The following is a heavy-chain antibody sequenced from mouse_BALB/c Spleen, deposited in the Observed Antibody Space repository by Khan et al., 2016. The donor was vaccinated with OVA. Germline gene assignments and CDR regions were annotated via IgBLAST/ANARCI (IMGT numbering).Heavy chain of an antibody. CDR1: AYTFTSYY. J-gene: IGHJ4*01. CDR3: ARQTLDY. D-gene: IGHD6-1*01. CDR2: IDPFNGGT. Sequence: VQLQQSGPELMKPGASVNISCKASAYTFTSYYMHWVKQSHGKSLEWIGCIDPFNGGTTYNQNFKGRATLTADTSSSTAYMHLSTLTSEDSAVYYCARQTLDYWGQGTSVTVSS. V-gene: IGHV1S135*01.